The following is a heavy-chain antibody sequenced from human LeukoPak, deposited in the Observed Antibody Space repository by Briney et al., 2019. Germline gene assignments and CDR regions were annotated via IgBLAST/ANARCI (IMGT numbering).Heavy chain of an antibody. CDR3: ARDLARMPRVEYYFDY. V-gene: IGHV4-34*01. D-gene: IGHD3-3*01. Sequence: PSETLSLTCAVYGGSFSGYYWSWIRQPPGKGVEWIGSIYHSGSTYYNPSLKSRVTISVDTSKNQFSLKLSSVTAADTAVYYCARDLARMPRVEYYFDYWGQGTLVTVSS. CDR2: IYHSGST. J-gene: IGHJ4*02. CDR1: GGSFSGYY.